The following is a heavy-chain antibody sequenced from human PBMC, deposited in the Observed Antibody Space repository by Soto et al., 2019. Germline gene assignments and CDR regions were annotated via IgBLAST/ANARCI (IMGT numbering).Heavy chain of an antibody. CDR2: IYNRGNT. CDR1: GVSISDDNYY. D-gene: IGHD2-21*01. V-gene: IGHV4-30-4*01. Sequence: SETLSLTCTVSGVSISDDNYYWSWIRQPPGKDLEWIGHIYNRGNTYNNPSLRSRLTLSLDTSKSQFSLNLNSVTAAGTAVYYCAGGLSGDKVDQWGQGTLVTVS. CDR3: AGGLSGDKVDQ. J-gene: IGHJ4*02.